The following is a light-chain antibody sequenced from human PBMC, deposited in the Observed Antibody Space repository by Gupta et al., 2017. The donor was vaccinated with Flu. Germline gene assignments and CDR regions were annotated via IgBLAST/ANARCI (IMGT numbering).Light chain of an antibody. J-gene: IGKJ4*01. CDR2: KAS. CDR3: QQDSKWPVT. CDR1: QNSNSW. V-gene: IGKV1-5*03. Sequence: PSTLSAAVGDRVSITCRASQNSNSWSACHQQNPGKAPKILIEKASRVQSGVPSRFSGGGSGAEFTLTISRQQADDVATYYCQQDSKWPVTFGGGTKVEI.